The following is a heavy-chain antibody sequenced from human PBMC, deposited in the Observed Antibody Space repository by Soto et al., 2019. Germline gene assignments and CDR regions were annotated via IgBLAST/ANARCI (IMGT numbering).Heavy chain of an antibody. J-gene: IGHJ4*02. Sequence: GGSLRLSCAASGFTFSNAWMSWVRQAPGKGLEWVGRIKSKTDGGTTDYAAPVKGRFTISRDDSKNTLYLQMNSLKTEDTAVYYCTTVRVLRFLETGGYWGQGTLVTVSS. CDR1: GFTFSNAW. D-gene: IGHD3-3*01. CDR3: TTVRVLRFLETGGY. CDR2: IKSKTDGGTT. V-gene: IGHV3-15*01.